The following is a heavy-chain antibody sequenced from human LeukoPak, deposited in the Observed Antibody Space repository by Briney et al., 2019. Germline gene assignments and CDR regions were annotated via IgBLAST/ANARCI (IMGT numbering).Heavy chain of an antibody. CDR3: ARAGQSDY. V-gene: IGHV3-11*01. Sequence: GGSLRLSCAASGFTFTDYYMNWIRQAPGKGLEWVSSISGGSRTMHYADSVKGRFTTSRDNAKNSLFLQMNSLRAEGTAVYYCARAGQSDYWGQGTLVTVSS. CDR1: GFTFTDYY. CDR2: ISGGSRTM. J-gene: IGHJ4*02.